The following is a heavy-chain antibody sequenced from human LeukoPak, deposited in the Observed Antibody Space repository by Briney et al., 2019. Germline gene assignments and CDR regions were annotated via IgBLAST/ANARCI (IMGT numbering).Heavy chain of an antibody. CDR1: GFTVSSNY. D-gene: IGHD3-10*01. CDR2: IYSGGST. J-gene: IGHJ6*02. CDR3: ARDVYGSGSYYNSYYGMDV. Sequence: PGGSLRLSCAASGFTVSSNYMSWVRQAPGKGLEWVSVIYSGGSTYYAGSVKGRFTISRDNSKNTLYLQMNSLRAEDTAVYYCARDVYGSGSYYNSYYGMDVWGQGTTVTVSS. V-gene: IGHV3-66*01.